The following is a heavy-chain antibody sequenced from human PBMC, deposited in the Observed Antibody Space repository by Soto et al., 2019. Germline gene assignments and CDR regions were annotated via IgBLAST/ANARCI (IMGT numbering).Heavy chain of an antibody. CDR3: ARGRRGSGWYRFDY. CDR1: GGSFSGYY. Sequence: QVQLQQWGAGLLKPSETLSLTCAVYGGSFSGYYWSWIRQPPGKGLEWIGEINHSGSTNYNPSLKSRATISVDTSKTQFSLKLSSVTAADTAVYYCARGRRGSGWYRFDYWGQGTLVTVSS. D-gene: IGHD6-19*01. J-gene: IGHJ4*02. V-gene: IGHV4-34*01. CDR2: INHSGST.